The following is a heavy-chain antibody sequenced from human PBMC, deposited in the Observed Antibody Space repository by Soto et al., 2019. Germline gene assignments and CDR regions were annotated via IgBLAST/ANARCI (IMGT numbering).Heavy chain of an antibody. CDR1: GYTFTTYG. V-gene: IGHV1-18*04. Sequence: ASVKVSCKASGYTFTTYGISWVRQAPEQGLEWVGWISAYNGKTYSVDKLQGRVTMTTDTSTSTAYMELRNLRSEDTAVYYCATGIFPALPNRAFDHWGQGPLVTVYS. J-gene: IGHJ4*02. D-gene: IGHD2-15*01. CDR3: ATGIFPALPNRAFDH. CDR2: ISAYNGKT.